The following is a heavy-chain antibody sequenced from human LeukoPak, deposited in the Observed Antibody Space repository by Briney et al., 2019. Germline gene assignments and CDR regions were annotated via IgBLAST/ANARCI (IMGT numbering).Heavy chain of an antibody. J-gene: IGHJ4*02. V-gene: IGHV3-20*04. Sequence: GGSLRLSCAASGFTFDDYGMSWVRHAPGKGLEWVSGINWNGGSTGCADSVKGRFTISRDNAKNSLYLQMNSLRAEDTAVYYCARVHSLRNFDYWGQGTLVTVSS. CDR2: INWNGGST. CDR3: ARVHSLRNFDY. D-gene: IGHD3-16*01. CDR1: GFTFDDYG.